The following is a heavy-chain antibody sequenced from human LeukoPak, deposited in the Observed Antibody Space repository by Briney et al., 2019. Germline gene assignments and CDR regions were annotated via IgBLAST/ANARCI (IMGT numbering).Heavy chain of an antibody. D-gene: IGHD3-9*01. Sequence: PGGSLRLSCAASGYTFSSYAMSWVRQAPGKGLEWVSVIYSGGSTYYADSVKGRFTISRDNSKNTLYLQMNSLRAEDTAVYYCARGPRGILTGYYFDYWGQGTLVTVSS. CDR2: IYSGGST. J-gene: IGHJ4*02. V-gene: IGHV3-66*01. CDR1: GYTFSSYA. CDR3: ARGPRGILTGYYFDY.